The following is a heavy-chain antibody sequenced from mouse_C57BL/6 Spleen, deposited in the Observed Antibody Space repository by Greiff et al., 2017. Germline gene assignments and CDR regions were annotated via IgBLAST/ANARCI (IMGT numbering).Heavy chain of an antibody. CDR2: IRNKANNHAT. V-gene: IGHV6-6*01. CDR3: TRDYSNPYYAMDY. CDR1: GFTFSDAW. Sequence: EVKVVESGGGLVQPGGSMKLSCAASGFTFSDAWMDWVRQSPEKGLEWVAEIRNKANNHATYYAESVKGRFTISRDDSKSSVYLQMNSLRAEDTGIYYCTRDYSNPYYAMDYWGQGTSVTVSS. D-gene: IGHD2-5*01. J-gene: IGHJ4*01.